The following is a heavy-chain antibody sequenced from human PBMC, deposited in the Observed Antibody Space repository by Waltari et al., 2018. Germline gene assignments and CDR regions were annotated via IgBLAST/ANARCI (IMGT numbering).Heavy chain of an antibody. J-gene: IGHJ6*02. CDR3: ARTVYYFYGMDV. CDR1: GCPTSSHY. CDR2: IYYSGST. Sequence: QLQLPESGSGLVKPSETLSITCTASGCPTSSHYWSWLRQPPGKGLECIGYIYYSGSTNDNPSLKSRVTISVDTSKNQFSLKLSSVTAADTAVYYCARTVYYFYGMDVWGQGTTVTVSS. V-gene: IGHV4-59*11.